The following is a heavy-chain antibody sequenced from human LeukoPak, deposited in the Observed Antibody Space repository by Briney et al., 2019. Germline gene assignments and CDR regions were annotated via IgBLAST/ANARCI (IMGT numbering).Heavy chain of an antibody. CDR3: ARGAVAGRRFDY. J-gene: IGHJ4*02. D-gene: IGHD6-19*01. V-gene: IGHV1-46*03. CDR1: GYTFTSYH. CDR2: IQPSGGST. Sequence: GASVKVSCKASGYTFTSYHMHWVRQAPGQGLEWMGIIQPSGGSTSYAQKFQGRVTMTRDTSTSTVYMELSSLRSEDTAGYYCARGAVAGRRFDYWGQGTLVTVSS.